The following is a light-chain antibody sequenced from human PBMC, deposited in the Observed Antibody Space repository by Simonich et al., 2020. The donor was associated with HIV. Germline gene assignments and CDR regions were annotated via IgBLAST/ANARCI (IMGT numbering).Light chain of an antibody. CDR3: LQHNSYPWT. CDR2: AAS. Sequence: DIQMTQSPSSVSASVGHRVTITCRASQRISSWLAWYQQKPGRAPKLLIYAASSLQSGVPSRFSGSGSGTEFTLTISSLQPEDFATYYCLQHNSYPWTFGQGTKVEIK. J-gene: IGKJ1*01. CDR1: QRISSW. V-gene: IGKV1-12*01.